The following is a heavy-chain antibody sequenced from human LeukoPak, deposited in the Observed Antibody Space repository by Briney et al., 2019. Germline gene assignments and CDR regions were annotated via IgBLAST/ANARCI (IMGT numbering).Heavy chain of an antibody. CDR2: ISGSGGST. Sequence: PGGSLRLSRAASGFTFSSYAMSWVRQAPGKGLEWVSAISGSGGSTYYADSVKGRFTISRDNSKNTLYLQMNSLRAEDTAVYYCAKEREYCSSTSCYRYWFDPWGQGTLVTVSS. D-gene: IGHD2-2*01. V-gene: IGHV3-23*01. CDR3: AKEREYCSSTSCYRYWFDP. J-gene: IGHJ5*02. CDR1: GFTFSSYA.